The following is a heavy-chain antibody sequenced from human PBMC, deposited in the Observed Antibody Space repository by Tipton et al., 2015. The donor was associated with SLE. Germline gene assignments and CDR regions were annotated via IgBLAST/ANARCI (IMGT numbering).Heavy chain of an antibody. CDR1: GFTFSSYA. V-gene: IGHV3-23*01. CDR3: AKGYRPSYIAAAGTDAFDI. CDR2: ISGIGGST. J-gene: IGHJ3*02. Sequence: GSLRLSCAASGFTFSSYAMSWVRQAPGKGMEWVSAISGIGGSTYYADSVKGRFTISRDNSKNTLYLQMNSLRAEDTAVYYCAKGYRPSYIAAAGTDAFDIWGQGTMVTVSS. D-gene: IGHD6-13*01.